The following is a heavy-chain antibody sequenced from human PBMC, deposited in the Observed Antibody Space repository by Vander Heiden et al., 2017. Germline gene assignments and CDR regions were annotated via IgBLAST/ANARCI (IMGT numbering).Heavy chain of an antibody. CDR3: TTGTNL. V-gene: IGHV3-13*01. CDR1: GFTFSSYD. Sequence: EVQLVESGGGLVQPGGSLSLSCAASGFTFSSYDMHGVRQATGKGLEWVSAIGSAGDTYYPGSLKGRFTISRENAKNSLFLQMNSLRAGDTAVYYCTTGTNLWGRGTLVTVSS. CDR2: IGSAGDT. J-gene: IGHJ2*01. D-gene: IGHD1-1*01.